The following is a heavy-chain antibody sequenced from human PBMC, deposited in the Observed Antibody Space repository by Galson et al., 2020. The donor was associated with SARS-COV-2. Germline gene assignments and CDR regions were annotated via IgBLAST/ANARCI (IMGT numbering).Heavy chain of an antibody. D-gene: IGHD6-13*01. V-gene: IGHV4-61*02. J-gene: IGHJ3*02. CDR2: IYTSGST. CDR3: ARDFGSSWGFRRSAGDAFDI. Sequence: SETLSLTCTVSGGSISSGSYYWSWIRQPAGKGLEWIGRIYTSGSTNYNPSLKSRVTISVDTSKNQFSLKLSSVTAADTAVYYCARDFGSSWGFRRSAGDAFDIWGQGTMVTVSS. CDR1: GGSISSGSYY.